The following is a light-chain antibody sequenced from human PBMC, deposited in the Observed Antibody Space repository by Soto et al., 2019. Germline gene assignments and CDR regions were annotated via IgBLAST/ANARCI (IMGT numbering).Light chain of an antibody. J-gene: IGLJ1*01. CDR3: VSYATSTTLYV. Sequence: QSVLTQPASVSGSPGQSITISCTATSSDVGSFNYVSWYQHHPGKAPKLMIYEVTSRPSGVSNRFSGPKSGNTASLTISGLQAEDEADYYCVSYATSTTLYVFGSGTKV. CDR1: SSDVGSFNY. V-gene: IGLV2-14*01. CDR2: EVT.